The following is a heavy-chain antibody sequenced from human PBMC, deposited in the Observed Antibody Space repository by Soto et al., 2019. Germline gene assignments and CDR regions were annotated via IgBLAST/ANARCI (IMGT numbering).Heavy chain of an antibody. CDR1: GYTFTSYG. CDR2: ISAYNGNT. J-gene: IGHJ6*02. Sequence: GASVKVSCKASGYTFTSYGISWVRQAPGQGLEWMGWISAYNGNTNYAQKLQGRVTMTTDTSTSTAYMELRSLRSDDTAVYYCARVQGDYVWGSYNYYYYGMDVWGQGTTVTV. V-gene: IGHV1-18*04. D-gene: IGHD3-16*01. CDR3: ARVQGDYVWGSYNYYYYGMDV.